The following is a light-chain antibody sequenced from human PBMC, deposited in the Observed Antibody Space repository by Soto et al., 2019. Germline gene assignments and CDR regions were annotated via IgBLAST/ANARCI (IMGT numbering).Light chain of an antibody. CDR2: KAS. CDR3: QHYNSYSEA. Sequence: DIQMTQSPSTLSGSVGDRVTITCRASQTISSWLAWYQQKPGKAPKLLIYKASTLKSGVPSRFIGSGSGTDFTLTISRXXPDDFATYSCQHYNSYSEAFGQGTKVEX. V-gene: IGKV1-5*03. CDR1: QTISSW. J-gene: IGKJ1*01.